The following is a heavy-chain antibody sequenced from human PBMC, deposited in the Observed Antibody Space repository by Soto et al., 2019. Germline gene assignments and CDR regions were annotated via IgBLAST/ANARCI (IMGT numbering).Heavy chain of an antibody. Sequence: QVQLQESGPGLVKPSETLSLTCSVSGGSISSGYWTWIRQPPGKGLEWIGYIYYGGSINYNPSLKSRVIISVDTAKNQFSLRLSSVSAVDTAVYYCTGAYYDVSGYSLDPWGQGTSVTVSS. V-gene: IGHV4-59*01. CDR1: GGSISSGY. CDR2: IYYGGSI. J-gene: IGHJ5*02. D-gene: IGHD3-22*01. CDR3: TGAYYDVSGYSLDP.